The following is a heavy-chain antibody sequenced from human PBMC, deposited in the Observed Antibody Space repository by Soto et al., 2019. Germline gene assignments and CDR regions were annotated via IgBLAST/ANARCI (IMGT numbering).Heavy chain of an antibody. J-gene: IGHJ4*02. CDR3: ARGFTMRPFDY. CDR2: INHSGST. D-gene: IGHD3-22*01. Sequence: QVQLQQWGAGLLKPSETLSLTCAVYGGSFSGYYWSWIRQPPGKGLEWIGEINHSGSTNYNPSLKSRVTISVDTSKNQFSLKLSSVTAADTAVYYCARGFTMRPFDYWGQGTLVTVSS. CDR1: GGSFSGYY. V-gene: IGHV4-34*01.